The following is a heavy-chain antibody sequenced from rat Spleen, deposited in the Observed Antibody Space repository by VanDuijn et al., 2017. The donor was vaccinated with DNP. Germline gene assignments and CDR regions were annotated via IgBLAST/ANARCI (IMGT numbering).Heavy chain of an antibody. D-gene: IGHD1-5*01. J-gene: IGHJ4*01. CDR2: ITPGGDIT. Sequence: EVQLVESGGDPVQPGRSLTLSCVVSGFTFNNDWMTWVRQVPGKGLEWVASITPGGDITYYPDSVKGRFTVSRDHAKNTLYLRLNSLRSEDTATYYCASYRYNYYFDYWGQGTSVTVSS. CDR3: ASYRYNYYFDY. V-gene: IGHV5-31*01. CDR1: GFTFNNDW.